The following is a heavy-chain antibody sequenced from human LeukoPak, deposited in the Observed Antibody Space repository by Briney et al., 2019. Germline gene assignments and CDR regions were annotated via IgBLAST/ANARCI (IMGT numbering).Heavy chain of an antibody. Sequence: GGSLRLSCTASAFTFGDYALSWVRQAPGKGLEWVGFIRSRAVDGTTENAASVKGRFTIARDDSKRIAYLQMNSLKTEHTAVYYCTRGQIGFDIWGQGTMVTVSS. CDR1: AFTFGDYA. J-gene: IGHJ3*02. V-gene: IGHV3-49*04. CDR3: TRGQIGFDI. CDR2: IRSRAVDGTT.